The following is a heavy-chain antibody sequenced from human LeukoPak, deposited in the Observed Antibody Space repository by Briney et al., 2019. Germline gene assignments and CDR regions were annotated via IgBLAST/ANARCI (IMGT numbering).Heavy chain of an antibody. V-gene: IGHV4-4*02. J-gene: IGHJ5*02. CDR3: ARRKKALSTAMLISWFDP. D-gene: IGHD5-18*01. CDR2: IYHSGST. CDR1: GGSISSSNW. Sequence: PSGTLSLTCAVSGGSISSSNWWSWVRQPPGKGLEWIGEIYHSGSTNYNPSLKSRVTISVDKSKNQFSLKLSSVTAADTAVYYCARRKKALSTAMLISWFDPWGQGTLVTVSS.